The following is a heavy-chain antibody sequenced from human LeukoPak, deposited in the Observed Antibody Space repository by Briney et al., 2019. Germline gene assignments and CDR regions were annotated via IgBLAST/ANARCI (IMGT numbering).Heavy chain of an antibody. CDR2: INSDGSST. J-gene: IGHJ4*02. D-gene: IGHD3-22*01. CDR1: GFTFSSYW. Sequence: PGGSLRLSCAASGFTFSSYWMHWVRQAPGKGLVWVSRINSDGSSTSYADSVKGRFTIPRDNAKNTLYLQMNRLRAEDTAVYYCARDLERYYDSSGYHYWGQGTLVTVSS. CDR3: ARDLERYYDSSGYHY. V-gene: IGHV3-74*01.